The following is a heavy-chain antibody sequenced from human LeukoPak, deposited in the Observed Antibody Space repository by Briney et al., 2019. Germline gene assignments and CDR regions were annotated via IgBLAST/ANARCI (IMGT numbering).Heavy chain of an antibody. CDR3: TKDRVWNSFDS. V-gene: IGHV3-74*01. J-gene: IGHJ4*02. Sequence: GGSLRLSCAASGFTFSNHWMNWVRQAPGKGLVWVSRINTDGSSTTYADSVKGRFTISRDNAKNTLYLQMNSLKNEDTAVYYCTKDRVWNSFDSWGQGTLVTVSS. CDR1: GFTFSNHW. D-gene: IGHD1-1*01. CDR2: INTDGSST.